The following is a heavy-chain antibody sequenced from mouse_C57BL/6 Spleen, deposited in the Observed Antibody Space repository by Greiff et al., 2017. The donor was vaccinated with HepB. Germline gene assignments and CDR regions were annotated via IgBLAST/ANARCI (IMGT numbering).Heavy chain of an antibody. CDR2: ISNGGSYT. D-gene: IGHD2-5*01. CDR1: GFTFSSYA. CDR3: ASAYYSIYVGWFAY. Sequence: DVHLVESGGGLVKPGGSLKLSCAASGFTFSSYAMSWVRQTPEKRLEWVATISNGGSYTYYPDNVKGRFTISRDNAKNNLYLQMSHLKSEDTAMYYCASAYYSIYVGWFAYWGQGTLVTVSA. V-gene: IGHV5-4*01. J-gene: IGHJ3*01.